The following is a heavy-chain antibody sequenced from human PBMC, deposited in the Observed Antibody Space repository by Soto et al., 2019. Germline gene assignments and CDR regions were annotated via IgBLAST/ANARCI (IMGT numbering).Heavy chain of an antibody. J-gene: IGHJ6*02. CDR1: GGSFSGYY. CDR3: ARSGGYCSSTSCYLGYYYYGMDV. Sequence: SETLSLTCAVYGGSFSGYYWSWIRQPPGKGLEWIGEINHSGSTNYNRSLKSRVTISVDTSKNQFSLKLSSVTAADTAVYYCARSGGYCSSTSCYLGYYYYGMDVWGQGTTVTVS. V-gene: IGHV4-34*01. D-gene: IGHD2-2*01. CDR2: INHSGST.